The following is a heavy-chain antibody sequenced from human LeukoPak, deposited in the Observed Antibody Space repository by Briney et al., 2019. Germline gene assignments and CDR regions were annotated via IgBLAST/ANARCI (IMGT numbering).Heavy chain of an antibody. CDR1: GFNFSNYA. J-gene: IGHJ4*02. CDR3: VKDQGEAIVPRRFDY. D-gene: IGHD6-6*01. V-gene: IGHV3-23*01. CDR2: IYFSGGKT. Sequence: PGGSLRLSCAASGFNFSNYAMSWVRQAPGKGLEWVSSIYFSGGKTYSADSVKGRFTISRDNSRNTLYLQMNSLRAEDTAVYYCVKDQGEAIVPRRFDYWGQGTLVTVSS.